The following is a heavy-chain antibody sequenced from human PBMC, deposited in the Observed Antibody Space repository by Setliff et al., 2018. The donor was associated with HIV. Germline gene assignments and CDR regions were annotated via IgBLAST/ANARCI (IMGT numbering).Heavy chain of an antibody. CDR1: GYTFTSYY. CDR3: ARGKGVGGVIITGGLDV. CDR2: MNPNSGVS. V-gene: IGHV1-8*02. Sequence: ASVKVSCKASGYTFTSYYIHWMRRATGQGLEWMGWMNPNSGVSGYALKFHDRVTMTRDTSITTAYMELSSLTSEDTAVYYCARGKGVGGVIITGGLDVWGQGTTVTVSS. D-gene: IGHD3-10*01. J-gene: IGHJ6*02.